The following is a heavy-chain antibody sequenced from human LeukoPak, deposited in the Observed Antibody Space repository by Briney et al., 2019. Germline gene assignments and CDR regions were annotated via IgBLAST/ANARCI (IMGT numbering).Heavy chain of an antibody. V-gene: IGHV3-48*01. CDR1: GFTFSSYS. CDR3: ARDGQFEYSGYGSDY. CDR2: ISSSSSTI. D-gene: IGHD5-12*01. Sequence: PGGSLRLSCAASGFTFSSYSMNWVRQAPGKGLEWVSYISSSSSTIYYADSVKGRFTISRDNAKNSLYLQMNSLRAEDTAVYYCARDGQFEYSGYGSDYWGQGTLVTVSS. J-gene: IGHJ4*02.